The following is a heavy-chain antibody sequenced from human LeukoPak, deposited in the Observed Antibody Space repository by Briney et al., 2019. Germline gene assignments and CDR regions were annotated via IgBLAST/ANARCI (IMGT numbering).Heavy chain of an antibody. J-gene: IGHJ6*04. V-gene: IGHV4-34*01. CDR3: ARRHSHGRNFYYYGMDV. Sequence: PSETLSLTCTVYGGSFSDYFWGWVRQPPGKGLEWIGEVYHSGTTHYNPSLTSRVTISADPPKNQFFLRVNSVTAADTAVYYCARRHSHGRNFYYYGMDVWGEGTTVTVSS. D-gene: IGHD5-18*01. CDR1: GGSFSDYF. CDR2: VYHSGTT.